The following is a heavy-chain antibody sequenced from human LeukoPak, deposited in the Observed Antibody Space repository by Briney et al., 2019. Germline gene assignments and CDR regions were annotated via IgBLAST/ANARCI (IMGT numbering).Heavy chain of an antibody. D-gene: IGHD3-10*01. V-gene: IGHV1-2*02. Sequence: ASVKVSCKASGYTFTGYYMHWVRRAPGQGLEWMGWINPNSGGTNYAQKFQGRVTMTRDTSISTAYMELSRLRSDDTAVYYCARDHYYGSGSFGYWGQGTLVTVSS. CDR3: ARDHYYGSGSFGY. CDR1: GYTFTGYY. J-gene: IGHJ4*02. CDR2: INPNSGGT.